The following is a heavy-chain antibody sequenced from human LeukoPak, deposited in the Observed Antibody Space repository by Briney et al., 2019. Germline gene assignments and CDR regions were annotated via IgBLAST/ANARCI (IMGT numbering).Heavy chain of an antibody. CDR3: AKDYRQAFDI. J-gene: IGHJ3*02. CDR1: GFTFSRYS. Sequence: GGSLRLSCAASGFTFSRYSMNWVRQAPGKGLEWVSSISGTGSYKYYADSVKGRFTISRDNAKNSLYLQMNSLRAEDTAVYYCAKDYRQAFDIWGQGTMVTVSS. V-gene: IGHV3-21*01. CDR2: ISGTGSYK.